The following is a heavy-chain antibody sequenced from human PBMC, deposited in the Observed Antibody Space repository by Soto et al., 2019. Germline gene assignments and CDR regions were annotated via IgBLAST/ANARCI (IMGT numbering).Heavy chain of an antibody. CDR3: ARAGGQWLVQYYFDY. CDR2: INAGNGNT. CDR1: GYTFTSYA. V-gene: IGHV1-3*01. D-gene: IGHD6-19*01. Sequence: ASVKVSCKASGYTFTSYAMHWVRQAPGQRLEWMGWINAGNGNTKYSQKFQGRVTITRDTSASTAYMELSSLRSEDTAVYYCARAGGQWLVQYYFDYWGQGTLVTVSS. J-gene: IGHJ4*02.